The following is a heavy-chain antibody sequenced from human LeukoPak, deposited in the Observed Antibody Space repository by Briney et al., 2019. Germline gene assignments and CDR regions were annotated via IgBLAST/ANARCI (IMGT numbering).Heavy chain of an antibody. D-gene: IGHD4-17*01. V-gene: IGHV3-74*01. CDR3: ARANYGDYGT. CDR1: GFTFSSYW. CDR2: INTDGSST. Sequence: GGFLRLSCAASGFTFSSYWMHWVRQAPGKGLVWVSRINTDGSSTNYADSVKGRFTISRDNAKNTLYLQMNSLRAEDTAVYYCARANYGDYGTWGQGTLVTVSS. J-gene: IGHJ4*02.